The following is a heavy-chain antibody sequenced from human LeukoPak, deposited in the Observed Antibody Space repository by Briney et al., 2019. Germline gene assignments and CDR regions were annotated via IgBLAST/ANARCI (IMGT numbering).Heavy chain of an antibody. CDR3: ARGAIAVAGTGADYYYGMDV. D-gene: IGHD6-13*01. CDR1: GFTVSSNY. Sequence: GGSLRLSCAASGFTVSSNYMSWVRQAPGKGLEWVSVIYSGGSTYYADSVKGRFTISRDNSKNTLYLQMNSLRAEDTAVYYCARGAIAVAGTGADYYYGMDVWGQGTTVTVSS. CDR2: IYSGGST. J-gene: IGHJ6*02. V-gene: IGHV3-53*01.